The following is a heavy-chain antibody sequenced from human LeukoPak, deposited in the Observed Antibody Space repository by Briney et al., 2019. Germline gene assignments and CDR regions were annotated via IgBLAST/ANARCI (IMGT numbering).Heavy chain of an antibody. CDR1: GFTFSSYS. D-gene: IGHD3-22*01. Sequence: GGSLRLSCAASGFTFSSYSMNWVRQAPGKGLEWVSSISSSSSYIYYADSVKGRFTISRDNAKNSLYLQMNSLRAEDTAVYYCARGGYYYDSSGYYWGYYFDYWGQGTLVTVSS. V-gene: IGHV3-21*01. CDR3: ARGGYYYDSSGYYWGYYFDY. CDR2: ISSSSSYI. J-gene: IGHJ4*02.